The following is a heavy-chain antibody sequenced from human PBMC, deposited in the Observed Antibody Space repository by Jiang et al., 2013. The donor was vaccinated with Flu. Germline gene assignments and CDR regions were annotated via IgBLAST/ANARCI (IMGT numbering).Heavy chain of an antibody. CDR1: GGSISSSSYY. CDR2: IYYSGST. V-gene: IGHV4-39*07. CDR3: ASAAPYYYDSSGYYYRGGTNYYYYYMDV. J-gene: IGHJ6*03. D-gene: IGHD3-22*01. Sequence: GLVKPSETLSLTCTVSGGSISSSSYYWGWIRQPPGKGLEWIGSIYYSGSTYYNPSLKSRVTISVDTSKNQFSLKLSSVTAADTAVYYCASAAPYYYDSSGYYYRGGTNYYYYYMDVWAKGPRSPSP.